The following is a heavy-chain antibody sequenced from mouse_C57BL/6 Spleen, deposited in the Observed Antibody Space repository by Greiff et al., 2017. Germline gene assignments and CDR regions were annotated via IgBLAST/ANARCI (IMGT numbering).Heavy chain of an antibody. V-gene: IGHV1-52*01. J-gene: IGHJ1*03. D-gene: IGHD1-1*01. Sequence: QVQLQQPGAELVRPGSSVKLSCKASGYTFTSYWMHWVKQRPIQGLEWIGNIDPSDNETHYTQKFKDKATLTVDKSSSTAYMQLSSLTSEDSAVYYCARRHYGSSAWYFDVWGTGTTVTVSS. CDR2: IDPSDNET. CDR3: ARRHYGSSAWYFDV. CDR1: GYTFTSYW.